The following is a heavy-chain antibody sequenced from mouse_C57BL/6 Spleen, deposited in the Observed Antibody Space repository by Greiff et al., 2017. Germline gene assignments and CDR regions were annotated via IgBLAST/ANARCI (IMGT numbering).Heavy chain of an antibody. CDR1: GYTFTSYT. CDR3: ARWTYYGSSYSYAMDY. J-gene: IGHJ4*01. Sequence: QVQLQQSGAELARPGASVKMSCKASGYTFTSYTMHWVKQRPGQGLEWIGYITPSSGYTKYNQKFKDKATLTADKSSSTAYMQLSSLTSEDSAVYYCARWTYYGSSYSYAMDYWGQGTSGTVSS. V-gene: IGHV1-4*01. CDR2: ITPSSGYT. D-gene: IGHD1-1*01.